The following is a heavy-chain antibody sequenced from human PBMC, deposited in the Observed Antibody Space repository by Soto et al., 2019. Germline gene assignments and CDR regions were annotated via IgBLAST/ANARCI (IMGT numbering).Heavy chain of an antibody. D-gene: IGHD3-3*01. CDR1: GFTFSSYA. CDR2: ISYDGSNK. Sequence: PGGSLRLSCAASGFTFSSYAMHWVRQAPGKGLEWVAVISYDGSNKYYADSVKGRFTISRDNSKNTLYLQMNSLRAEDTAVYYCARVLKWSYYDFWSGYYSPVYYYYGMDVWGQGTTVTVSS. V-gene: IGHV3-30-3*01. J-gene: IGHJ6*02. CDR3: ARVLKWSYYDFWSGYYSPVYYYYGMDV.